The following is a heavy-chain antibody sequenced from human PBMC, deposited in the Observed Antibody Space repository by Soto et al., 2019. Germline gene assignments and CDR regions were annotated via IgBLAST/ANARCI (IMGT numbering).Heavy chain of an antibody. J-gene: IGHJ5*02. D-gene: IGHD6-19*01. Sequence: GGSLRLSCAASGFTFSDYYMSWIRQAPGKGLEWVSYISSSGSTIYYADSVKGRFTISRDNAKNSLYLQMNSLRAEDTAVYYCARDSAEQWLVYWFDPWGQGTLVTVSS. CDR3: ARDSAEQWLVYWFDP. CDR2: ISSSGSTI. V-gene: IGHV3-11*01. CDR1: GFTFSDYY.